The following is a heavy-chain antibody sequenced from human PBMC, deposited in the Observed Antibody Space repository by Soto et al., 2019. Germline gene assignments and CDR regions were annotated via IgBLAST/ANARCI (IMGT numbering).Heavy chain of an antibody. CDR3: ARSPTDPTGTYYFDY. D-gene: IGHD1-7*01. V-gene: IGHV5-51*01. CDR2: IYPGDSDT. Sequence: CKGSGYSFTSYWIGWVRQMPGKGLEWMGIIYPGDSDTRYSPSFQGQVTISADKSISTAYLQWSSLKASDTAMYYCARSPTDPTGTYYFDYWGQGTLVTVSS. CDR1: GYSFTSYW. J-gene: IGHJ4*02.